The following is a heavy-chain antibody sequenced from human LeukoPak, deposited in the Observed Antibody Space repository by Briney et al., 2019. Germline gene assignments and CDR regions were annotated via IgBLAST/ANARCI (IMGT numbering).Heavy chain of an antibody. Sequence: GASVTVSCTASGHTFTSYYIVWVRRAPGQGLQLMGRISAYNGQTHYAQKVQGRVTMTTDPSTSTVYMELRSLTSDDTALYYCAWDSGAFEIWGQGTMVTVSS. CDR1: GHTFTSYY. CDR3: AWDSGAFEI. CDR2: ISAYNGQT. J-gene: IGHJ3*02. V-gene: IGHV1-18*01.